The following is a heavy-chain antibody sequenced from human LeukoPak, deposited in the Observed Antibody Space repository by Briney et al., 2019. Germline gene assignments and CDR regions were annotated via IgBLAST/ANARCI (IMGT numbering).Heavy chain of an antibody. CDR1: GFTFSDYW. V-gene: IGHV3-7*04. D-gene: IGHD5-18*01. Sequence: AGGPLRLSCAASGFTFSDYWMSWVRQAPGKGLEWVANIQQDGSEKYYVDSVKGRFTISRDNAKKSLFLQVSSLRGEDTAVYYCARDRGFSYGIDFWGQGTLVTVSS. CDR2: IQQDGSEK. CDR3: ARDRGFSYGIDF. J-gene: IGHJ4*02.